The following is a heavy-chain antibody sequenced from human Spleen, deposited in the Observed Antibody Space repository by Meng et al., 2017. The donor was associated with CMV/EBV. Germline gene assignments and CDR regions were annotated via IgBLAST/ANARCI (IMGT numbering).Heavy chain of an antibody. CDR2: IHHSGNT. CDR3: ARADYVWGRYLDL. D-gene: IGHD3-16*02. CDR1: GASISGDY. V-gene: IGHV4-59*01. Sequence: CTVCGASISGDYWSWMRQPPGMGLEWSAYIHHSGNTNYNPSLNSRVTKALDTLKKQFTRNLSAVTAADTAVYYCARADYVWGRYLDLWGRGTLVTVSS. J-gene: IGHJ2*01.